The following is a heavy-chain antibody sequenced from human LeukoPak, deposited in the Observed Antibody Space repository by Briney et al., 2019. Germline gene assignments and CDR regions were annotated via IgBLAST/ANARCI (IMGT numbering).Heavy chain of an antibody. Sequence: GGSLRLSCAASGFTFSSYGMHWVRQAPGKGLEWVAVISYDGSNKYYADSVKGRFTISRDNSKNTLYLQMNSLRAEDTAVYYCAKDGASMYYYGSGTYYSLLFDYWGQGTLVTVSS. V-gene: IGHV3-30*18. CDR1: GFTFSSYG. D-gene: IGHD3-10*01. CDR2: ISYDGSNK. J-gene: IGHJ4*02. CDR3: AKDGASMYYYGSGTYYSLLFDY.